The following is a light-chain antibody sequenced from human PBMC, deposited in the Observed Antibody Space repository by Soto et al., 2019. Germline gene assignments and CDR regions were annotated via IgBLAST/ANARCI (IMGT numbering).Light chain of an antibody. J-gene: IGKJ1*01. V-gene: IGKV4-1*01. CDR1: QSVLDSSNNKNY. Sequence: DIVVTQYPDSLAVSLGERATINCKSSQSVLDSSNNKNYLAWYQQKPGQPPKLLIYWASTRESGVSDRFSGSGSGTDFTLTISSLQTEDVAVYYCQQYYSTPWTFGQGTKVEIK. CDR3: QQYYSTPWT. CDR2: WAS.